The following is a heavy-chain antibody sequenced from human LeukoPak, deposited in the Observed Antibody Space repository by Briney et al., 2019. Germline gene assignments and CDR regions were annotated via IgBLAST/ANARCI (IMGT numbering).Heavy chain of an antibody. Sequence: ASVKVSCKITGYTHTHYFIHSVRQPPGQGLEWMGWINPNSGATNYARKFQDRVNMNTDTSITTGYIELARLSSGDRAVYYCASDGWEPHFDSWGQGSLVIVTS. D-gene: IGHD1-26*01. CDR3: ASDGWEPHFDS. V-gene: IGHV1-2*02. CDR2: INPNSGAT. J-gene: IGHJ4*02. CDR1: GYTHTHYF.